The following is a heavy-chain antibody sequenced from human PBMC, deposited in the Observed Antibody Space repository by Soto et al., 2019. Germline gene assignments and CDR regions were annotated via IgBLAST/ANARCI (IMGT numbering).Heavy chain of an antibody. D-gene: IGHD2-8*01. Sequence: QVQLQESGPGLVKPSQTLSLTCTVAGGSISSGGYYWSWIRQHPGKVLELIGSTNYSGSTYYNPYLTGPVTISVDTSKNQFSLKLSSVTAADTAVYYCARGVLHWGQGTWLPVSS. J-gene: IGHJ4*02. CDR2: TNYSGST. V-gene: IGHV4-31*01. CDR3: ARGVLH. CDR1: GGSISSGGYY.